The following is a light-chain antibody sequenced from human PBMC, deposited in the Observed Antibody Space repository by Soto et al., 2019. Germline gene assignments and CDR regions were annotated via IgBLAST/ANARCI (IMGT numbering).Light chain of an antibody. CDR1: RSNIGSNS. CDR2: SNN. V-gene: IGLV1-44*01. CDR3: AAWDDSLNGWV. Sequence: QSVLTQPPSASGTPGQRVTISCSWSRSNIGSNSINWYQQLPGTAPKVLIYSNNQRPSGVPDRFSGSKSGTSASLAISGLQSDDEAEYHCAAWDDSLNGWVFGGGTKLTVL. J-gene: IGLJ3*02.